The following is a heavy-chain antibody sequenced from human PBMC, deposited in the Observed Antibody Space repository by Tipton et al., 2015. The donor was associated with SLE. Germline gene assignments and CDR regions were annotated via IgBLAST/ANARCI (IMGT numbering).Heavy chain of an antibody. Sequence: TLSLTCTVSGGSISSGGYYWSWIRQHPGKGLEWIGFISYDGRTKYNPSLKSRVTISLDTSKTQFFLRLSSVTAADTAVYFCARGPNWGLDDAFDIWGQGTMVSVSS. CDR1: GGSISSGGYY. J-gene: IGHJ3*02. V-gene: IGHV4-31*03. D-gene: IGHD7-27*01. CDR2: ISYDGRT. CDR3: ARGPNWGLDDAFDI.